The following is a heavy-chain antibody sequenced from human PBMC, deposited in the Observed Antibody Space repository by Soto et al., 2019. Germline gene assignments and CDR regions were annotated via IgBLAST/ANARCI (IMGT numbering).Heavy chain of an antibody. CDR3: ARTTAVPNSLRSRYFFDY. V-gene: IGHV4-61*01. D-gene: IGHD4-17*01. J-gene: IGHJ4*02. CDR1: GGSVSDKTYY. Sequence: SETLSLTCSVSGGSVSDKTYYWSWIRQPPGKSLEWIGYVYYSGTTNYNPSLKSRVTISVDPSKNQFSLRLSSVTTADTALYYCARTTAVPNSLRSRYFFDYWGQGTLVTVSS. CDR2: VYYSGTT.